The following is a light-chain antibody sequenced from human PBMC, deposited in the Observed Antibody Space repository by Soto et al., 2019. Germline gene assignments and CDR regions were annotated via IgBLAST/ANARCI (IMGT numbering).Light chain of an antibody. CDR2: WAS. Sequence: DIVMTQSPDSLAVSLGERVTINCKSSQIVLYSSNNKNHLAWYQQKPGQPPQLIIYWASTRESGVPERFSGSGSGTDFTLTISSLEAEDVAFYWCQQYFDVPFTFGGGTKVDIK. J-gene: IGKJ4*01. CDR3: QQYFDVPFT. CDR1: QIVLYSSNNKNH. V-gene: IGKV4-1*01.